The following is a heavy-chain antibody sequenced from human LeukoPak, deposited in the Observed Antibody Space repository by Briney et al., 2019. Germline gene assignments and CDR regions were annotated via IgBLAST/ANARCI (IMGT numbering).Heavy chain of an antibody. V-gene: IGHV3-21*01. Sequence: GGSLRLSCAASGFTFSSYHMNWVRQAPGKGLEWVSSVSSSSTYIYYAASLKGRFTISRDNAKNSLYLQMNSLRVEDTAVYYCARGRPHGNDYWGQGTLVTVSS. D-gene: IGHD4-23*01. CDR2: VSSSSTYI. J-gene: IGHJ4*02. CDR1: GFTFSSYH. CDR3: ARGRPHGNDY.